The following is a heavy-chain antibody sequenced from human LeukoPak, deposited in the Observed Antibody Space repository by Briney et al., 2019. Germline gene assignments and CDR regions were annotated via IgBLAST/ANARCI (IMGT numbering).Heavy chain of an antibody. Sequence: GASVRVSCKASGYTFTGYCMHWVRQAPGQGLEWMGWINPNSGGTNYAQKFQGRVTMTRDTSISTAYMELSRLRSDDTAVYYCARGYCSSTSCSYFGSWGQGTLVTVSS. J-gene: IGHJ4*02. CDR2: INPNSGGT. V-gene: IGHV1-2*02. D-gene: IGHD2-2*01. CDR1: GYTFTGYC. CDR3: ARGYCSSTSCSYFGS.